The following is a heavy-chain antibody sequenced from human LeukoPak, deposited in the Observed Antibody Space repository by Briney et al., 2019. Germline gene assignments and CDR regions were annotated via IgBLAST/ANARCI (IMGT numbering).Heavy chain of an antibody. CDR1: GFIFNNYA. CDR2: ISGSGDST. D-gene: IGHD6-13*01. CDR3: AKSRSSGSSSSNY. V-gene: IGHV3-23*01. J-gene: IGHJ4*02. Sequence: GGSLRLSCAASGFIFNNYALSWVRQAPGKGLEWVSSISGSGDSTYYADSVKGRFTTSRDNSNNTLFLQMNSLRAEDTALYYCAKSRSSGSSSSNYWGQGTLVTVSS.